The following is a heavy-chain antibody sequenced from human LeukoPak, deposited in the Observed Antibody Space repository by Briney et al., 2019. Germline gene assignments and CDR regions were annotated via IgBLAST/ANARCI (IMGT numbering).Heavy chain of an antibody. J-gene: IGHJ4*02. CDR2: IRGSGDRT. CDR1: GFTFSSYA. D-gene: IGHD3-9*01. V-gene: IGHV3-23*01. CDR3: ARGKGFDWLLRD. Sequence: PGGSLRLSCAASGFTFSSYAMSWVRQAPGKGLEWVSAIRGSGDRTHYADSVKGRFTISRDNSKNTLYLQMNSLRAEDTAVYYCARGKGFDWLLRDWGQGTLVTVSS.